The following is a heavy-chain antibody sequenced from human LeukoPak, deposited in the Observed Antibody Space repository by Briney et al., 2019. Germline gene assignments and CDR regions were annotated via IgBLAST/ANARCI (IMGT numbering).Heavy chain of an antibody. V-gene: IGHV3-30*03. CDR3: ARPWIQLWSHFDY. J-gene: IGHJ4*02. CDR2: ISYDGSNK. Sequence: PGGSLRLSCAASGFTFSSYGMPWVRQAPGKGLEWVAVISYDGSNKYYADSVKGRFTISRDNSKNTLYLQMNSLRAEDTAVYYCARPWIQLWSHFDYWGQGTLVTVSS. CDR1: GFTFSSYG. D-gene: IGHD5-18*01.